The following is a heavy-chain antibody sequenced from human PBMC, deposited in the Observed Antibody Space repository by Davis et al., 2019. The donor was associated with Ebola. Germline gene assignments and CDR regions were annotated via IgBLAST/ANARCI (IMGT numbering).Heavy chain of an antibody. CDR2: IYYSGIT. CDR3: ARSYGAAPFDY. J-gene: IGHJ4*02. Sequence: MPSETLSLTCTVSVRSISHYYWSWIRQPPGKGLEWIGYIYYSGITKYNLSLKDRVAISVDTSTNQFSLKLSSVTAADTAVYYCARSYGAAPFDYWGQGTLVTVSS. V-gene: IGHV4-59*08. D-gene: IGHD4/OR15-4a*01. CDR1: VRSISHYY.